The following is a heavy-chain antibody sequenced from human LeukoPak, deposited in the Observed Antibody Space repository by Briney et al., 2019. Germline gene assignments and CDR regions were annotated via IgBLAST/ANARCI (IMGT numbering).Heavy chain of an antibody. CDR1: GFTFSSYS. CDR2: ISSSSSTI. Sequence: PGGSLRLSCAASGFTFSSYSMNWVRQAPGKGLEWVSYISSSSSTIYYADSVKGRFTISRDNAKNSLYLQMNSLRAEDTAVYYCASPIDPHCYYYYMDVWGKGTTVTVSS. V-gene: IGHV3-48*04. J-gene: IGHJ6*03. D-gene: IGHD3-9*01. CDR3: ASPIDPHCYYYYMDV.